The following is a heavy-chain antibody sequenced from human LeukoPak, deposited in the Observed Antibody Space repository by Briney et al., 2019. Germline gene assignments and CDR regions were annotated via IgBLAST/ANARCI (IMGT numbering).Heavy chain of an antibody. Sequence: SETLSLTCAVYGGSFSGYYWSWIRQPPGKGLEWIGEINHSGSTYYNPSLKSRVTISVDTSKNQFSLKLNSVTAADTAVYYCAGATPFASVQHCFDYWGQGTLVTVSS. CDR1: GGSFSGYY. V-gene: IGHV4-34*01. CDR3: AGATPFASVQHCFDY. CDR2: INHSGST. J-gene: IGHJ4*02. D-gene: IGHD2-21*01.